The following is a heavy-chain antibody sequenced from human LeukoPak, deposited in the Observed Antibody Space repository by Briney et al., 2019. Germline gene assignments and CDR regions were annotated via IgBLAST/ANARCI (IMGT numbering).Heavy chain of an antibody. J-gene: IGHJ4*02. Sequence: GGSLRLSCGASGVTFRTYAMSWVRQAPGQGLEWVSGISDGGGRTFYAESVKGRFTVSRDNSKNTLYLRMNSLRAEDTAIYYCTKNQVLDDTGSWYAYWGQGTLVTVSS. CDR3: TKNQVLDDTGSWYAY. CDR2: ISDGGGRT. CDR1: GVTFRTYA. V-gene: IGHV3-23*01. D-gene: IGHD6-13*01.